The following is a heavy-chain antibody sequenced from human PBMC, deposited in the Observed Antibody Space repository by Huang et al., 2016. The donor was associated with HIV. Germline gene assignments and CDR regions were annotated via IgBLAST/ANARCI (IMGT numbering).Heavy chain of an antibody. Sequence: QVQLQQWGAGLLKPSETLSLTCAVYGGSFSGYYWSWLRQSPGKGREWIGEINHSGSTNYNPSRKSRLTISVDTSKNQCSLKLSSVTAADTAVYYCARERMMSWLDDHDAFDIWGQGTMVTVSS. D-gene: IGHD1-1*01. CDR2: INHSGST. CDR3: ARERMMSWLDDHDAFDI. CDR1: GGSFSGYY. V-gene: IGHV4-34*01. J-gene: IGHJ3*02.